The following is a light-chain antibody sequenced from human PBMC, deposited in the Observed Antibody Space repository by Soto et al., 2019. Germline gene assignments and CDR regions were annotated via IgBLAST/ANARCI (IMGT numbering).Light chain of an antibody. CDR3: SSYTSSSSAYV. CDR1: SSDVGGYNY. V-gene: IGLV2-14*01. J-gene: IGLJ1*01. Sequence: QSALTQPASVSGSPGQSITISCTGTSSDVGGYNYVSWYQQHPGKAPKLMIYEVSNRPSGVSNRFSGSKSGNTASLTIYGLQAEDEDDYYCSSYTSSSSAYVFGKGTKVTVL. CDR2: EVS.